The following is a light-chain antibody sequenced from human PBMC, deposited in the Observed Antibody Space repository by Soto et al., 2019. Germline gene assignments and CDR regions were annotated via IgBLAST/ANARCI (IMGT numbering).Light chain of an antibody. V-gene: IGKV1-39*01. J-gene: IGKJ1*01. CDR1: QSISTY. Sequence: DIQMTQSPSSLSASVGNRVTITCRASQSISTYLNWYQKKPGKAPNLLIYDASRLQSGVPSRFSGSRSGPDFTLTISSLQPEDFATYYCQQSYSSPPTFGQGTKVDNK. CDR3: QQSYSSPPT. CDR2: DAS.